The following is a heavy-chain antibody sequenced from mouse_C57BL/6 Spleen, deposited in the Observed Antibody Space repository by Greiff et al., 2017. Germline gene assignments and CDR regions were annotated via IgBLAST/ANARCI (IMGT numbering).Heavy chain of an antibody. J-gene: IGHJ2*01. CDR2: IDPETGGT. V-gene: IGHV1-15*01. CDR1: GYTFTDYE. D-gene: IGHD3-2*01. Sequence: VQLQQPGAELVMPGASVTLSCKASGYTFTDYEIHWVKQTPVHGLEWIGAIDPETGGTAYNQKFKGKAILTADKSSSTAYMELRSLTSEDSAVYYCTRDSSLYFDFLGQSTTLTGSS. CDR3: TRDSSLYFDF.